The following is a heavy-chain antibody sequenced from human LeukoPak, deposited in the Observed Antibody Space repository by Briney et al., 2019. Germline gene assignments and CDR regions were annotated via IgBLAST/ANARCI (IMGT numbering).Heavy chain of an antibody. V-gene: IGHV4-59*01. Sequence: SETLSLTCTVSGGSISNYYWSWIRQPPGKGLEWIAYIYYSGSTNYNPSLKSRVTISVDTSKNQFSLKLSSETAADTAVYYCARGTDFSYYMDVWGKGTTVTVSS. CDR1: GGSISNYY. CDR2: IYYSGST. CDR3: ARGTDFSYYMDV. J-gene: IGHJ6*03.